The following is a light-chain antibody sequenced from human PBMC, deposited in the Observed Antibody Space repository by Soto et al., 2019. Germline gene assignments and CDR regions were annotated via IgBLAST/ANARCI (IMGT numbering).Light chain of an antibody. J-gene: IGLJ3*02. Sequence: QSALTQPASVSGSPGQSITISCTGTSSDVESYYLVSWYQQHPGKVPKLVLYEAYKRPSGVSDRFSGSQSGNTASLTISGLLTEAEADYYCCSYRTTNTLVFGGGTKRTV. V-gene: IGLV2-23*01. CDR1: SSDVESYYL. CDR3: CSYRTTNTLV. CDR2: EAY.